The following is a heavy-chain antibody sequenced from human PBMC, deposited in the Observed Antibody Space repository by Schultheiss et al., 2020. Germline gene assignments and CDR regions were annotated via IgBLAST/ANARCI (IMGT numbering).Heavy chain of an antibody. CDR2: IYYSGST. CDR1: GGSISSYY. V-gene: IGHV4-59*08. Sequence: AETLSLTCTVSGGSISSYYWSWIRQPPGKGLEWIGYIYYSGSTNYNPSLKSRVTISVDTSKNQFSLKLSSVTAADTAVYYCARVSEVHMDVWGQGTTVTVSS. J-gene: IGHJ6*02. CDR3: ARVSEVHMDV.